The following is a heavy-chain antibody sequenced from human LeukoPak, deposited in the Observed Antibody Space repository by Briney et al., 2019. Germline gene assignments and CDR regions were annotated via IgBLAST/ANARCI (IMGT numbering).Heavy chain of an antibody. J-gene: IGHJ4*01. D-gene: IGHD3-3*01. CDR1: GGSISSYY. V-gene: IGHV4-4*07. CDR2: IYSSGSA. CDR3: ARDLGFCSGPDY. Sequence: SETPSLTCTVSGGSISSYYWSWIRQPAGKGLQWIGRIYSSGSANYNPSLKRRVTMSVDTSKNQFSLRLSSVTAADTAVYYCARDLGFCSGPDYWGHGILFTPSS.